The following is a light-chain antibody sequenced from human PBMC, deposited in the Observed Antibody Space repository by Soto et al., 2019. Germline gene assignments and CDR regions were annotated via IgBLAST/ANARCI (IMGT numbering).Light chain of an antibody. CDR2: EVS. J-gene: IGLJ3*02. CDR1: SSDVGGYNY. V-gene: IGLV2-14*01. Sequence: QSALTQPASVSGSPGQSITISCTGTSSDVGGYNYVFWYQQHPGKAPKLMIYEVSNRPSGVSNRFSGSKSGNTASLTISGLQAEEEADYYCSSYTSSSTGVFGGGTKLTVL. CDR3: SSYTSSSTGV.